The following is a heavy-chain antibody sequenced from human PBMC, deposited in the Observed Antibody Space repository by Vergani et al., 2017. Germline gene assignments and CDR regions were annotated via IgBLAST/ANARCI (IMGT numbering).Heavy chain of an antibody. D-gene: IGHD6-19*01. J-gene: IGHJ6*02. Sequence: QVQLVESGGGLVKPGGSLRLSCAASGFTFSRYGMHWVRQAPGKGLEWVATISYDGSDKYYADSMKGRFTISRDNSKNTLYLLMNSLRVEDTAVYYCAKEGYPTIAVAGDYYYYYGMDVWGQGTTVTVSS. CDR1: GFTFSRYG. V-gene: IGHV3-30*18. CDR3: AKEGYPTIAVAGDYYYYYGMDV. CDR2: ISYDGSDK.